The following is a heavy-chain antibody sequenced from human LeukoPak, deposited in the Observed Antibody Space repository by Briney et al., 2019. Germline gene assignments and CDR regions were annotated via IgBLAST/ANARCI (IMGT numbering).Heavy chain of an antibody. CDR3: ARDYCGSGSQNLDY. Sequence: GGSLRLSCAASGFTFSSYGMHWVRQAPGKGLEWVAVIWYDGSNKYYADSVKGRFTISRDNSKNTLYLQMNSLRAEDTAVYYCARDYCGSGSQNLDYWGQGTLVTVSS. D-gene: IGHD3-10*01. J-gene: IGHJ4*02. V-gene: IGHV3-33*01. CDR2: IWYDGSNK. CDR1: GFTFSSYG.